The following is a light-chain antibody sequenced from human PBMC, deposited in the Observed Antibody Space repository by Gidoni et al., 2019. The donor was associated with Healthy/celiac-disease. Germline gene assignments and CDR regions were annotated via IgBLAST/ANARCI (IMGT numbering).Light chain of an antibody. CDR2: EVS. Sequence: QSALTQPASVSGSPGQSITISCTGTSSDVGGYNYVSWYQQHPGKAPKLMIYEVSHRPSGVSNRFSGSKSGNTASLTISGLQAEDEADYYCSSYTSSSTLHYVFGTGTKVTVL. CDR1: SSDVGGYNY. V-gene: IGLV2-14*01. CDR3: SSYTSSSTLHYV. J-gene: IGLJ1*01.